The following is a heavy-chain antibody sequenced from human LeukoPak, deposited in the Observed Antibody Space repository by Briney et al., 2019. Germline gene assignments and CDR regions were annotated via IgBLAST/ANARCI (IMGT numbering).Heavy chain of an antibody. V-gene: IGHV3-23*01. CDR3: TRVGYIDEGIDY. J-gene: IGHJ4*02. D-gene: IGHD5-24*01. CDR2: ISGSGGST. CDR1: GFSVSSSY. Sequence: GGSLRLSCAASGFSVSSSYMNWVRQAPGKGLEWVSAISGSGGSTYYADSVKGRFTISRDNSKNTLYLQMNSLRAEDTAVYYCTRVGYIDEGIDYWGQGTLVTVSS.